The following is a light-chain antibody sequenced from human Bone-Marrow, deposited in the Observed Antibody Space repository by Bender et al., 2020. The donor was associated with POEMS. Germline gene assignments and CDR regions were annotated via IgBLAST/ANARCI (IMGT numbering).Light chain of an antibody. CDR3: QVSDSGSGHLVL. Sequence: SYVLTQPPSVSVAPGQTARIPCEEDNVGTRSVHWYQQKPGQAPVLVVYADSDRPSGIPERFSGSNSGNTATLTITSVEAGDEADYYCQVSDSGSGHLVLFGGGTKLTVL. J-gene: IGLJ2*01. V-gene: IGLV3-21*02. CDR2: ADS. CDR1: NVGTRS.